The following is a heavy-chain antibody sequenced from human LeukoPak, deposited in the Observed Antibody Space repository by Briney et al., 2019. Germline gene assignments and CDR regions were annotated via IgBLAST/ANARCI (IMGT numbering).Heavy chain of an antibody. CDR2: IYYSGST. J-gene: IGHJ4*02. CDR3: ARNIAVAGTNFDY. Sequence: PSETPSLTCTVSGGSVSSGSYYWSWIRQPPGKGLEWIGYIYYSGSTNYNPSLKSRVTISVDTSKNQFSLKLSSVTAADTAVYYCARNIAVAGTNFDYWGQGTLVTVSS. D-gene: IGHD6-19*01. CDR1: GGSVSSGSYY. V-gene: IGHV4-61*01.